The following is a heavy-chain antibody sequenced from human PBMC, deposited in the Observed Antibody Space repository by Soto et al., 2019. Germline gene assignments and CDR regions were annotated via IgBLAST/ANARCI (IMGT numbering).Heavy chain of an antibody. D-gene: IGHD3-16*02. CDR1: GASISSSYHH. V-gene: IGHV4-39*01. CDR3: LRLYRYDDY. J-gene: IGHJ4*01. Sequence: SETLSLTCTVSGASISSSYHHWGWIRQSPGKGLEWIGTIHYSGTTYYNPSVKSRVSISVDTSKNQFSLNVNSVTAADTAVYYCLRLYRYDDY. CDR2: IHYSGTT.